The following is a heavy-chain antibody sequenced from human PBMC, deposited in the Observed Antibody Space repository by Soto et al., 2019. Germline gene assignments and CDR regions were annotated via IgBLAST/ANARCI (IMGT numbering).Heavy chain of an antibody. J-gene: IGHJ4*02. CDR3: VGGSLLH. Sequence: GGSLGLSCAASGLSFSNYAMHWVRQAPGKGLEWVTMISHNVSIQFYADSVKGRFTISRGNSKDTLYLQMNSLTPADTAVYYCVGGSLLHWVQGTPVTVSS. V-gene: IGHV3-30*04. CDR2: ISHNVSIQ. CDR1: GLSFSNYA.